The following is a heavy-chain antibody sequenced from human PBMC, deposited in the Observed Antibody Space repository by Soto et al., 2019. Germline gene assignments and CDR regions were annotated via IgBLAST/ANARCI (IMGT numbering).Heavy chain of an antibody. CDR1: GGSISSGDYY. CDR3: ASRIYYYDSSGYYKGVGAFDI. Sequence: QVQLQESGPGLVKPSQTLSLTCTVSGGSISSGDYYWSWIRQPPGKGLEWIGYIYYSGSTYYNPSLKSRVTISVDTSKNQFSLKLSSVTAADTAVYYCASRIYYYDSSGYYKGVGAFDIWGQGTMVTVSS. CDR2: IYYSGST. J-gene: IGHJ3*02. D-gene: IGHD3-22*01. V-gene: IGHV4-30-4*01.